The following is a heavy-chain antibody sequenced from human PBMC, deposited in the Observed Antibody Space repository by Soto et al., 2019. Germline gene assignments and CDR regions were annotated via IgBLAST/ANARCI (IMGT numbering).Heavy chain of an antibody. CDR3: AKDSRGNGYSGYGRPPLVLMPFDS. Sequence: PEGSLRLSCAASGFTFSSYAMSWVRQAPGKGLEWVSAISGSGGSTYYADSVKGRFTISRDNSKNTLYLQMNSLRAEDTAVYYCAKDSRGNGYSGYGRPPLVLMPFDSWGQGTLVTVSS. J-gene: IGHJ4*02. CDR1: GFTFSSYA. D-gene: IGHD5-12*01. CDR2: ISGSGGST. V-gene: IGHV3-23*01.